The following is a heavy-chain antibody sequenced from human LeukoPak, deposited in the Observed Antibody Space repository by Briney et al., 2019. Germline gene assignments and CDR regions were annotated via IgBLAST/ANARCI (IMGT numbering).Heavy chain of an antibody. CDR2: IYYSGST. Sequence: PSETLSLSCTVSGGSISSYYWSWIRQPPGKGLEWIGYIYYSGSTNYNPSLKSRVTISVDTSKNQFSLKLSSVTAADTAVYYCAIPYCSSTICDGAFDIWGQRTMVTVSS. V-gene: IGHV4-59*01. CDR3: AIPYCSSTICDGAFDI. D-gene: IGHD2-2*01. CDR1: GGSISSYY. J-gene: IGHJ3*02.